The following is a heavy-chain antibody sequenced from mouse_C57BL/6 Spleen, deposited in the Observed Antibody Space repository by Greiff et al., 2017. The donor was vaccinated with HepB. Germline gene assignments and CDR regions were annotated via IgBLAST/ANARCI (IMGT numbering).Heavy chain of an antibody. V-gene: IGHV5-4*01. J-gene: IGHJ2*01. CDR2: ISDGGSYT. CDR1: GFTFSSYA. CDR3: ARGGLLYYFDY. D-gene: IGHD3-3*01. Sequence: DVHLVESGGGLVKPGGSLKLSCAASGFTFSSYAMSWVRQTPEKRLEWVATISDGGSYTYYPDNVKGRFTISRDNAKNNLYLQISHLKSEDTAMYYCARGGLLYYFDYWGQGTTLTVSS.